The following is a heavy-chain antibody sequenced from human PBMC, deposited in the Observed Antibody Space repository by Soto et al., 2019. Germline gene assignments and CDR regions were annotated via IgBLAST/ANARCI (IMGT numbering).Heavy chain of an antibody. CDR3: AKVQGSGSGLYYFYYYGMDV. J-gene: IGHJ6*02. D-gene: IGHD3-10*01. CDR1: GFTFSSYA. V-gene: IGHV3-23*01. CDR2: VSGNGLST. Sequence: GSLGLSCAASGFTFSSYALSGVRQAAGKGLQCVSTVSGNGLSTYYADSVKGRFTISRDNSRNTLYLQMNSLRAEDTAVYYCAKVQGSGSGLYYFYYYGMDVWGQGTTVTVSS.